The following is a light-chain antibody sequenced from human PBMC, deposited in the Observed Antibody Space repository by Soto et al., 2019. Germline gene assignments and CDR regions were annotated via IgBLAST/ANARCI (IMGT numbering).Light chain of an antibody. J-gene: IGLJ2*01. CDR2: DVS. CDR3: SSYTSSSPYVV. Sequence: QSALTQPASVSGSPGQSITISCTGTSSDVGGYNYVSWYQQHPGKAPKLMIYDVSNRPSGVSNRFSGSKSGNTASLTISGLQAEDEADYYCSSYTSSSPYVVFGGGPKVTVL. CDR1: SSDVGGYNY. V-gene: IGLV2-14*01.